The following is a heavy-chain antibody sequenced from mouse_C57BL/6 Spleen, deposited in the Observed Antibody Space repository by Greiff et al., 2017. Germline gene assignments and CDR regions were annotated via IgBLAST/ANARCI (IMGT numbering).Heavy chain of an antibody. D-gene: IGHD2-3*01. CDR3: ARDGKDGFDY. CDR2: INYDGSST. V-gene: IGHV5-16*01. Sequence: EVQVVESEGGLVQPGSSMKLSCTASGFTFSDYYMAWVRQVPEKGLEWVANINYDGSSTYYLDSLKSRFIISRDNAKNILYLQMSSLKSEDTATYYCARDGKDGFDYWGQGTTLTVAS. CDR1: GFTFSDYY. J-gene: IGHJ2*01.